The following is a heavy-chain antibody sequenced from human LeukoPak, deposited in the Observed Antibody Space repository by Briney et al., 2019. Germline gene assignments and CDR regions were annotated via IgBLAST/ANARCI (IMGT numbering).Heavy chain of an antibody. CDR1: GGSFSGYY. CDR3: ARFSYGGNDY. D-gene: IGHD4-23*01. V-gene: IGHV4-34*01. CDR2: INHSGST. Sequence: PSETLSLTCAVYGGSFSGYYWSWIRQPPGKGLEWIGEINHSGSTNYNPSLKSRVTMSIDTSKKQFSLKLRTATAADTAVYYCARFSYGGNDYWGQGTLVTVSS. J-gene: IGHJ4*02.